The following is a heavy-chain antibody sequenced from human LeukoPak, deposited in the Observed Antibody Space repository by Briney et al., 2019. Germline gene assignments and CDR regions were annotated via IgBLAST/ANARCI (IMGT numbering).Heavy chain of an antibody. CDR3: ARTQQLVRGYYYYGMDV. D-gene: IGHD6-13*01. J-gene: IGHJ6*02. Sequence: SVKVSCKASGGTFSSYAISWVRQAPGQGLEWMGGIIPIFGTANYAQKFQGRVTITADESTSTAYMELSNLRSEDTAVYYCARTQQLVRGYYYYGMDVWGQGTMVTVSS. CDR2: IIPIFGTA. CDR1: GGTFSSYA. V-gene: IGHV1-69*13.